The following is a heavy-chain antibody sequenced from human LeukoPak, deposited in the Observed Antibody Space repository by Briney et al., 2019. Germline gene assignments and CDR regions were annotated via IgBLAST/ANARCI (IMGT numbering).Heavy chain of an antibody. CDR3: ARVTHGGFDFDY. CDR2: ISSSGGTM. Sequence: GGSLRLSCAVSGFTFDDFDMSWIRQAPGKGLEWIAYISSSGGTMNFADSVKGRFTISRDNAKNSLSLQMNRLRVEDTAVYYCARVTHGGFDFDYWGQGTQVTVSS. J-gene: IGHJ4*02. V-gene: IGHV3-11*04. D-gene: IGHD4-23*01. CDR1: GFTFDDFD.